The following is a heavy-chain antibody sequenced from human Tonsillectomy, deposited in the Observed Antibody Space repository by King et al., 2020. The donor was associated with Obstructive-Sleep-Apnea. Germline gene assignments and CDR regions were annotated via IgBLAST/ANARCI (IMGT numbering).Heavy chain of an antibody. D-gene: IGHD5-12*01. V-gene: IGHV4-31*03. CDR3: ARAGYSGYDFSY. Sequence: QLQESGPGLVKPSQTLSLTCTVSGGSISSGGYYWSWIRPHPGKGLEWIGHMYYSGSTYYNPSLKSRVTISGDTSKNQFSLNLSSVTAADTAVYYCARAGYSGYDFSYWGQGTRVTVSS. J-gene: IGHJ4*02. CDR2: MYYSGST. CDR1: GGSISSGGYY.